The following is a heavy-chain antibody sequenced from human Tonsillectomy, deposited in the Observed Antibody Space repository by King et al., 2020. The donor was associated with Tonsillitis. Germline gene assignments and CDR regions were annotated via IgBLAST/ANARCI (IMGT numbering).Heavy chain of an antibody. J-gene: IGHJ3*02. V-gene: IGHV3-9*01. CDR1: GFTFDDYA. Sequence: DVQLVESGGGLVQPGRSLRLSCAASGFTFDDYAMHWVRQAPGKGLEWVSGISWNSGSIGYADSVKGRFTISRDNAKNSLYLQMNSLRAEDTALYYCAKHMEDSGSYYMGAFDIWGQGTMVTVSS. D-gene: IGHD1-26*01. CDR3: AKHMEDSGSYYMGAFDI. CDR2: ISWNSGSI.